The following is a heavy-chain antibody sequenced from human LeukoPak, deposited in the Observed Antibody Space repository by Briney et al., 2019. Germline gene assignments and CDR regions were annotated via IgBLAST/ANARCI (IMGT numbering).Heavy chain of an antibody. CDR1: GFIFSTYG. J-gene: IGHJ4*02. V-gene: IGHV3-30*02. D-gene: IGHD3-16*01. CDR2: IRHDGSIK. CDR3: AKDSLADIDY. Sequence: QAGGSLRLSCAASGFIFSTYGMYWVRQAPGKGLEWVAFIRHDGSIKNYADSVKGRSTISGDNSKNTLYLQMNSLRAEDTAVYYCAKDSLADIDYWGQGTLVTVSS.